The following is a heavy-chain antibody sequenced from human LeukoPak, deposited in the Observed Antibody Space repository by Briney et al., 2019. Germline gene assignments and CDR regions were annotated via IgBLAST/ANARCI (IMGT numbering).Heavy chain of an antibody. D-gene: IGHD3-10*01. Sequence: GGSLRLSCAASGFTFSSYRMNWVRQAPGKGLEWVSSISSSSSYKYYADSVKGRFTISRDNAKNSLYLQMNSLRAEDAAVYYCAREATMVGGALKYYYYYYMDVWGKGTTVTISS. CDR2: ISSSSSYK. V-gene: IGHV3-21*01. CDR3: AREATMVGGALKYYYYYYMDV. J-gene: IGHJ6*03. CDR1: GFTFSSYR.